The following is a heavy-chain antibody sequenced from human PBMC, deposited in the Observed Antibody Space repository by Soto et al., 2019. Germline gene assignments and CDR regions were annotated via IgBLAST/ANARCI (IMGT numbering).Heavy chain of an antibody. CDR2: ISSSSSYT. CDR3: ARDKKVVPAALDY. J-gene: IGHJ4*02. D-gene: IGHD2-2*01. V-gene: IGHV3-11*06. CDR1: GFTFSDYY. Sequence: SLRLSCSASGFTFSDYYMSWIRQAPGKGLEWVSYISSSSSYTNYADSVKGRFTISRDNAKNSLYLQMNSLRAEDTAVYYCARDKKVVPAALDYWGQGTLVTVSS.